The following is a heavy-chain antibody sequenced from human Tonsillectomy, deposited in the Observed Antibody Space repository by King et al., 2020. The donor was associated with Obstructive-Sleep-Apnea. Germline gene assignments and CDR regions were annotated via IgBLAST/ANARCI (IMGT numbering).Heavy chain of an antibody. D-gene: IGHD5-24*01. CDR1: GFTFSNAW. Sequence: VQLVESGGGLVRPGGSLRLSCAASGFTFSNAWMNWVRQAPGKGLEWVGRLKGNTDGGTTDYAAPVKGRLTISRDDSKSTLYLQMNSVKTEDTAVYYCTTGYTSGWDYFDYWGQGTLVTVSS. CDR3: TTGYTSGWDYFDY. J-gene: IGHJ4*02. V-gene: IGHV3-15*05. CDR2: LKGNTDGGTT.